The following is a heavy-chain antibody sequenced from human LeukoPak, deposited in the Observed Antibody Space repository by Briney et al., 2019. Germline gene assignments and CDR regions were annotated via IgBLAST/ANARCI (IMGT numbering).Heavy chain of an antibody. Sequence: GGSLRLSCAVSGFTFDDYAMHWVRQAPGKGLEWVSGISWNSGSIGYADSVKGRFTISRDNAKNSLYLQMNSLRAEDTAVYYCAKVSGGYSDYYYYYMDVWGKGTTVTVSS. CDR3: AKVSGGYSDYYYYYMDV. J-gene: IGHJ6*03. V-gene: IGHV3-9*01. CDR2: ISWNSGSI. CDR1: GFTFDDYA. D-gene: IGHD5-18*01.